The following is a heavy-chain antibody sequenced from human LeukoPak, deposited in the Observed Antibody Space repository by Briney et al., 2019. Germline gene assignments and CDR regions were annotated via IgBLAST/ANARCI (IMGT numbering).Heavy chain of an antibody. CDR2: INHSGST. CDR3: ARQRSMIVVVITRSPNWFDP. J-gene: IGHJ5*02. CDR1: GGSFSGYY. Sequence: SETLSLTCAVYGGSFSGYYWSWIRQPPGKGLEWIGEINHSGSTNYNPSLKGRVTISVDTSKNQFSLKLSSVTAADTAVYYCARQRSMIVVVITRSPNWFDPWGQGTLVTVSS. V-gene: IGHV4-34*01. D-gene: IGHD3-22*01.